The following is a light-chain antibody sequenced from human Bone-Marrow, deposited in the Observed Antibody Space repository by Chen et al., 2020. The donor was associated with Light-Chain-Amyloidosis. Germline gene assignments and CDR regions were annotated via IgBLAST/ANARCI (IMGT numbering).Light chain of an antibody. CDR2: GAS. J-gene: IGKJ4*01. CDR1: QSVSNN. V-gene: IGKV3-15*01. CDR3: QQYNDRPLT. Sequence: DIVMTQSPATLSVSPGERATLSCRASQSVSNNLAWYQQKPGQAPRLLIYGASTRTPDIPARFSGSGSGTEFTLTISSLQSEDFAVYFCQQYNDRPLTFGGGTKVEI.